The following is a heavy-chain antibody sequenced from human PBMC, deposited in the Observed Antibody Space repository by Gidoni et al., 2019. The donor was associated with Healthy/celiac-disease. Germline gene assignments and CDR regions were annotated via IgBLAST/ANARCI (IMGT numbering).Heavy chain of an antibody. Sequence: QVPLVESGGGVVQPGRSLRLSCAASGFTFRSYGMHGVRQAPGRGLGWVAVIWYDGSNKYYADSVQGRFTISRDNSKTTLYLQMNSLRAEDTAVYYCARDRDYVVDYWGQGTLVTVSS. CDR3: ARDRDYVVDY. J-gene: IGHJ4*02. D-gene: IGHD3-10*02. V-gene: IGHV3-33*01. CDR2: IWYDGSNK. CDR1: GFTFRSYG.